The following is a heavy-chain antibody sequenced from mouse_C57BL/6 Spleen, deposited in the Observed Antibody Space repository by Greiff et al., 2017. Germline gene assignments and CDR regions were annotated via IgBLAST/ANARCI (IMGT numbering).Heavy chain of an antibody. CDR1: GFTFSDYY. J-gene: IGHJ4*01. V-gene: IGHV5-16*01. Sequence: EVQLVESEGGLVQPGSSMKLSCTASGFTFSDYYMAWVRQVPEKGLEWVANINYDGSSTYYLDSLKSRFIISRDNAKNILYLQMSSLTSEDTASYYCAREVERFMDYWGQGTSVTVSS. CDR2: INYDGSST. CDR3: AREVERFMDY. D-gene: IGHD1-1*01.